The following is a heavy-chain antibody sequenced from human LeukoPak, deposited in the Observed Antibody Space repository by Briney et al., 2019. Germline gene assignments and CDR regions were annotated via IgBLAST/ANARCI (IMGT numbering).Heavy chain of an antibody. J-gene: IGHJ3*02. V-gene: IGHV4-4*07. CDR3: ARTIDSGSSQYAFDI. CDR1: GGSISSYY. D-gene: IGHD1-26*01. Sequence: SETLSLTCTVSGGSISSYYWSWIRQPAGKGLEWIGRIHTSGSTDYNPSLKSRVTMSVDTSKNQFSLKLRSVTAADMAVYYCARTIDSGSSQYAFDIWGQGTMVTVSS. CDR2: IHTSGST.